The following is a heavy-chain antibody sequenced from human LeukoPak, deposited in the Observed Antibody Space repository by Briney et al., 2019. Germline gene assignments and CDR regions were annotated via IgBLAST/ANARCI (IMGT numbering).Heavy chain of an antibody. V-gene: IGHV1-18*01. CDR3: ARDTEPGIAVAGTSY. Sequence: ASVKVSCEASGYTFTSYGISWVRQAPGQGLEWMGWISTYSGNTNYAQNLQGRVTMTTDTSTSTDYLELKSLRSDDTAVYYCARDTEPGIAVAGTSYWGQGTLVTDSS. J-gene: IGHJ4*02. CDR1: GYTFTSYG. CDR2: ISTYSGNT. D-gene: IGHD6-19*01.